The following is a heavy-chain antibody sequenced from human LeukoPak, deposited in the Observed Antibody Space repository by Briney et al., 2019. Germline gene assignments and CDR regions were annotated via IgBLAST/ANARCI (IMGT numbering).Heavy chain of an antibody. J-gene: IGHJ4*02. V-gene: IGHV3-48*04. CDR2: ISSSSSTI. D-gene: IGHD6-13*01. Sequence: GGFLRLSCAASGFTFSSYSMNWVRQAPGKGLEWVSYISSSSSTIYYADSVKGRFTISRDNAKNSLYLQMNSLRAEDTAVYYCARGQLVDYWGQGTLVTVSS. CDR1: GFTFSSYS. CDR3: ARGQLVDY.